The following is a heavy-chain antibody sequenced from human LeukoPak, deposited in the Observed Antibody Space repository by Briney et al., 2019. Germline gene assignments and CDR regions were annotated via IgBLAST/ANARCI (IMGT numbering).Heavy chain of an antibody. CDR3: GRLFDS. CDR1: GGAIISDNFY. Sequence: SETLSLTCTVSGGAIISDNFYWGWVRPPPGKGLEWVESINYSGTTYYNPSLRSRVSISVDTSRTQSFLRLNSVSAADTAVYYCGRLFDSWGQGILVTVSS. J-gene: IGHJ4*02. V-gene: IGHV4-39*01. CDR2: INYSGTT.